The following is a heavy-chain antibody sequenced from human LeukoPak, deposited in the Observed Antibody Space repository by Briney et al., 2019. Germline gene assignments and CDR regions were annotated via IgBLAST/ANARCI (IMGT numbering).Heavy chain of an antibody. CDR1: GFTFSNAW. CDR2: IKSKTDGGTT. Sequence: PGGSLRLSCAASGFTFSNAWMSWVRQAPGKGLEWVGRIKSKTDGGTTDYAAPVKGRLTISRDDSKNTLYLQMSSLETEDTAVYYCTTYCSSTSCYPFDPWGQGTLVTVSS. CDR3: TTYCSSTSCYPFDP. J-gene: IGHJ5*02. V-gene: IGHV3-15*01. D-gene: IGHD2-2*01.